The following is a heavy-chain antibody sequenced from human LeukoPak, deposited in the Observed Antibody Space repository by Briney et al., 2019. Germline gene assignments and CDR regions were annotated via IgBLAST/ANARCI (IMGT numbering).Heavy chain of an antibody. D-gene: IGHD3-10*01. CDR3: AKDRVDGSGSQFDS. Sequence: GGSLRLSCTVSGFTVSSNSMTWVRQAPGKGLEWVSSITGSGALTYYADSVKGRFTISKDNAMDTVFLQMNSLRVDDTAVYYCAKDRVDGSGSQFDSWGQGSLVTVSS. CDR2: ITGSGALT. V-gene: IGHV3-23*01. CDR1: GFTVSSNS. J-gene: IGHJ4*02.